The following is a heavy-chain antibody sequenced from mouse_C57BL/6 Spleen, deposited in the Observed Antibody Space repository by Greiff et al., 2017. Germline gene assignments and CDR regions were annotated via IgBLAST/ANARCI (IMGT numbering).Heavy chain of an antibody. V-gene: IGHV1-50*01. CDR2: IDPSDSYT. J-gene: IGHJ3*01. Sequence: QVQLQQPGAELVKPGASVKLSCKASGYTFTSYWMQWVKQRPGQGLAWIGEIDPSDSYTNYNQKFKGKATLTVDTSSSTAYMQLSSLTSEDSAVYYCARRDYYGSSHAWFAYWGQGTLVTVSA. CDR3: ARRDYYGSSHAWFAY. D-gene: IGHD1-1*01. CDR1: GYTFTSYW.